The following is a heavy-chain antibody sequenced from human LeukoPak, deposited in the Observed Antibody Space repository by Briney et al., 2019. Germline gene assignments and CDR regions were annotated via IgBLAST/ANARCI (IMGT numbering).Heavy chain of an antibody. CDR3: ARDGSPYGGYCSGGSCYHYNWFDP. Sequence: SETLSLTCTVSGGSISSYYWSWIRQPAGKGLEWIGRIYTSGSTNYNPSLKSRVTMSVDTSKNQFSLKLSSVTAADTAVYYCARDGSPYGGYCSGGSCYHYNWFDPWGQGTLVTVSS. D-gene: IGHD2-15*01. CDR1: GGSISSYY. CDR2: IYTSGST. V-gene: IGHV4-4*07. J-gene: IGHJ5*02.